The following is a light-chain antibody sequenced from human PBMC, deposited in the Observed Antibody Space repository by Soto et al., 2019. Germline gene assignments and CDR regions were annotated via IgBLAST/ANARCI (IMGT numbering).Light chain of an antibody. CDR1: NGAVTSGHW. CDR3: LLSYSGALPVV. CDR2: DTS. V-gene: IGLV7-46*01. Sequence: QAVVTQEPSLTVSQGGTVTLTCDSSNGAVTSGHWSYWCQQKPGQAPRTLIYDTSKKNSSTPARFSGSLLGGKAALTLSGAQPEDEADYYCLLSYSGALPVVFGGGTKATVL. J-gene: IGLJ2*01.